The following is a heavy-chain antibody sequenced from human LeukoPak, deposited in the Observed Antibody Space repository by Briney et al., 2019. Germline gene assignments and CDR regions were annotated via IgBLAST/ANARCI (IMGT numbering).Heavy chain of an antibody. CDR3: AREYGRYGGYGLFDY. CDR1: GFTVSSNY. D-gene: IGHD5-12*01. Sequence: PGGSLRLSCAASGFTVSSNYMSWVRQAPGKGLEWVSVIYSGGSTYYADSVKGRFTISRDNSKNTLYLQMNSLRAEDTAVYYCAREYGRYGGYGLFDYWGQGTLVTVSS. V-gene: IGHV3-53*01. CDR2: IYSGGST. J-gene: IGHJ4*02.